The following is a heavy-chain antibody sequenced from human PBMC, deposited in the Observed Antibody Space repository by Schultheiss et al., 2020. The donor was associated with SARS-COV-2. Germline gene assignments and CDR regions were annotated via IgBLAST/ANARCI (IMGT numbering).Heavy chain of an antibody. CDR1: GGSFSGYY. V-gene: IGHV4-34*09. J-gene: IGHJ5*02. D-gene: IGHD6-25*01. CDR3: ARDYSSGSTPSWFDP. Sequence: SQTLSLTCAVYGGSFSGYYWSWIRQHPGKGLEWIGYIYHSGTTYYNPSLKSRVTISVDTSTNQFSLKLSSVTAADTAVYYCARDYSSGSTPSWFDPWGQGTLVTVSS. CDR2: IYHSGTT.